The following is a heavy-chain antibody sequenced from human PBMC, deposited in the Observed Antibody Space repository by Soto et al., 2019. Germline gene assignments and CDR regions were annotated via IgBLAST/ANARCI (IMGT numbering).Heavy chain of an antibody. Sequence: SETLSLTCTVSGGSISSGGYYWNWIRQHPGKGLEWIGYIYYSGSTNYNLSLKNRVTISIDTSENQFSLKLSSVTAAEKATYYCARLRTMPWEAAAGQRLKFDPWGQGTLVTVSS. J-gene: IGHJ5*02. CDR1: GGSISSGGYY. V-gene: IGHV4-61*08. CDR3: ARLRTMPWEAAAGQRLKFDP. D-gene: IGHD6-13*01. CDR2: IYYSGST.